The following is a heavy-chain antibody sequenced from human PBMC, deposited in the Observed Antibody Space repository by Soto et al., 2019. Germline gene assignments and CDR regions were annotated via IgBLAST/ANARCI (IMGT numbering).Heavy chain of an antibody. V-gene: IGHV3-7*01. CDR3: ARGGTITYYDFWSGYEDI. CDR2: IKQDGSEK. CDR1: GFTFSSYW. Sequence: EVQLLESGGGLVQPGGSLRLSCAASGFTFSSYWMSWVRQAPGKGLEWVANIKQDGSEKYYVDSVKGRFTISRDNAKNSLYLQMNSLRAEDTAVYYCARGGTITYYDFWSGYEDIWGQGTMVTVSS. J-gene: IGHJ3*02. D-gene: IGHD3-3*01.